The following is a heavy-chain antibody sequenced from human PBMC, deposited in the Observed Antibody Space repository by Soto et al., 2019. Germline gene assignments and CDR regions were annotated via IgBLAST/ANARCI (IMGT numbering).Heavy chain of an antibody. V-gene: IGHV2-26*03. CDR1: VFSFTTGRMG. J-gene: IGHJ6*02. Sequence: QVTLKESGPVLVKATETLTLTCSISVFSFTTGRMGVRWIRQPPGKALEWLAHIFSNNARSYSTHLQNRLSISADTSMAQGVFTMTNVGPADTSTYFYDRLVADSSVSSSAYSYVLDVWGQGAAVTV. CDR3: DRLVADSSVSSSAYSYVLDV. CDR2: IFSNNAR. D-gene: IGHD3-10*02.